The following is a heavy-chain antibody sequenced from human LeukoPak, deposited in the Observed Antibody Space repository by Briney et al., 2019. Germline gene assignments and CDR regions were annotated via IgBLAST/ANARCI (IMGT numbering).Heavy chain of an antibody. V-gene: IGHV4-39*07. Sequence: SETLSLTCTVSGGSISSSSHYWGWIRQPPGKGLEWIGSIYYSGSTYYNPSLKSRVSISIDTSKKKLSLRLTSVTAADSAVYYCASSFYYDSRDYWGQGTLVTVSS. CDR2: IYYSGST. CDR1: GGSISSSSHY. J-gene: IGHJ4*02. D-gene: IGHD3-22*01. CDR3: ASSFYYDSRDY.